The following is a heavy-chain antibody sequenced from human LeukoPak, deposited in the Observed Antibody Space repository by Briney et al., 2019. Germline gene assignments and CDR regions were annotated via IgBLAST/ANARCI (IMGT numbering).Heavy chain of an antibody. CDR2: IKQDGSEK. CDR3: AREEGIAAAAYFDY. CDR1: GFTFSSYW. J-gene: IGHJ4*02. D-gene: IGHD6-13*01. V-gene: IGHV3-7*01. Sequence: PGGSLRLSCAASGFTFSSYWMSWVRQAPGKGLEGAANIKQDGSEKYYVDSVKGRFTISRDNAKNSLYLQMNSLRAEDTAVYYCAREEGIAAAAYFDYWGQGTLVTVSS.